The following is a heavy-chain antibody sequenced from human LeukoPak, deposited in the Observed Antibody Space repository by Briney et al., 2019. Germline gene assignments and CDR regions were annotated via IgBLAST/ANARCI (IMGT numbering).Heavy chain of an antibody. Sequence: SETLSLTCTVSGGSISSSSYYWGWIRQPPGKGLEWIGSIYYSGSTYYNPSLKSRVTISVDTSKNQFSLKLSSVTAADTAVYYCARVGITGTTPDYWGLGTLVTVSS. CDR2: IYYSGST. J-gene: IGHJ4*02. CDR1: GGSISSSSYY. D-gene: IGHD1-7*01. CDR3: ARVGITGTTPDY. V-gene: IGHV4-39*07.